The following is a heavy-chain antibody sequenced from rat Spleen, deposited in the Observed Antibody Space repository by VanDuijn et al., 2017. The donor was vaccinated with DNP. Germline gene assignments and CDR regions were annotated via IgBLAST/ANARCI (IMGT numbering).Heavy chain of an antibody. D-gene: IGHD1-3*01. CDR1: GFTFSNYD. CDR3: ARGTTVATPFDY. J-gene: IGHJ2*01. Sequence: EVQLVESGGGLMQPGRSLKLSCAASGFTFSNYDMAWVRQAPTKGLEWVASISPSGGSTSYRDSVKGRFTVSRDNAKSSLYLQMDSLRSEDTATYYCARGTTVATPFDYWGQGVMVTVSS. CDR2: ISPSGGST. V-gene: IGHV5-25*01.